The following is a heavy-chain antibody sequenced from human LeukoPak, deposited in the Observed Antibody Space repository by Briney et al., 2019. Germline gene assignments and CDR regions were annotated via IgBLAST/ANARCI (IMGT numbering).Heavy chain of an antibody. V-gene: IGHV3-74*01. CDR2: INNDGSSA. CDR3: ARRGTGHGMDV. CDR1: GFTFNNYW. J-gene: IGHJ6*02. Sequence: GGSLRLSCAASGFTFNNYWIHWVRHVPGKGLGWVSRINNDGSSASYVDSVKGRFTISRDNAKNTLFLQMNSLRAEDTAVYYCARRGTGHGMDVWGQGTTVIVSS. D-gene: IGHD1-1*01.